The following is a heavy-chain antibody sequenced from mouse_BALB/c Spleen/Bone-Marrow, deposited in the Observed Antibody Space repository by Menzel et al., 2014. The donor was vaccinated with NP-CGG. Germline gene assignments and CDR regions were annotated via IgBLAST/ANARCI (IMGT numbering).Heavy chain of an antibody. Sequence: EVQRVESGPELVKPGASVKISCKTSGYTFTDYTLHWVKQSHGKSLEWIGGVNPNIGGTSYNRKFKGKASLTVNKSSTTAYMELRSLTSEDSAVYYCARGRWYYWGQGTTLTVSS. D-gene: IGHD2-3*01. J-gene: IGHJ2*01. V-gene: IGHV1-22*01. CDR3: ARGRWYY. CDR1: GYTFTDYT. CDR2: VNPNIGGT.